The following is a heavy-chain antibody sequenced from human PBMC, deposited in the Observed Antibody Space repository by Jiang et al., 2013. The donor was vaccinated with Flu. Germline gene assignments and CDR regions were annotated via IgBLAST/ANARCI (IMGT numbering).Heavy chain of an antibody. V-gene: IGHV1-3*01. CDR2: INAGNGNT. D-gene: IGHD4-11*01. J-gene: IGHJ6*02. Sequence: GAEVKKPGASVKVSCKASGYTFTSYAMHWVRQAPGQRLEWMGWINAGNGNTKYSQKFQGRVTITRDTSASTAYMELSSLRSEDTAVYYCAKRHRDYSNSIVEYGMDVWGQGTTVTVSS. CDR1: GYTFTSYA. CDR3: AKRHRDYSNSIVEYGMDV.